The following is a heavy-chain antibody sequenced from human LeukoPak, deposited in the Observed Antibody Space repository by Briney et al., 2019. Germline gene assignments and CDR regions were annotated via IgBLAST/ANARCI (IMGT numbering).Heavy chain of an antibody. CDR2: INPNSGGT. D-gene: IGHD3-22*01. CDR1: GYTFTGYY. CDR3: ARVGGYYDSSGYYPPYYFDY. J-gene: IGHJ4*02. V-gene: IGHV1-2*02. Sequence: ASVKVSCKASGYTFTGYYMHWVRQAPGQGLEWVGWINPNSGGTNYAQTFPGRVTMPRDTSISTAYMELSRLRSDDTAVYYCARVGGYYDSSGYYPPYYFDYWGQGTLVTVSS.